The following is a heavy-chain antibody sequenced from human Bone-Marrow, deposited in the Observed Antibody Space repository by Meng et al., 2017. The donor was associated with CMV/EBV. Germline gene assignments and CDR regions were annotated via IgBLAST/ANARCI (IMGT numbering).Heavy chain of an antibody. CDR2: IKQDGSEK. J-gene: IGHJ5*02. Sequence: GESLKISCAASGFTFSSYWMTWVRQAPGKGLEWVANIKQDGSEKYYVDSVKGRFTISRDNAKISLYLQMNSLRAEDTAVYYCARGKTLFDPWGQGTLVTVSS. V-gene: IGHV3-7*01. CDR3: ARGKTLFDP. D-gene: IGHD3-16*01. CDR1: GFTFSSYW.